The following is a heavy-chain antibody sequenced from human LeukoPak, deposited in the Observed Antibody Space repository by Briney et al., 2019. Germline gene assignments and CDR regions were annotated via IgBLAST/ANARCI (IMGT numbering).Heavy chain of an antibody. CDR1: GGTFSSYA. CDR3: ARDGGYCSSGTVCYSRAEYYYYGMDV. V-gene: IGHV1-2*06. Sequence: ASVKVSCKASGGTFSSYAISWVRQAPGQGLEWMGRINPNSGGTNYAQKFQGRVTVTRDTSISTVYMELSRLRSDDTAVYYCARDGGYCSSGTVCYSRAEYYYYGMDVWGQGTTVTVSS. CDR2: INPNSGGT. J-gene: IGHJ6*02. D-gene: IGHD2-2*01.